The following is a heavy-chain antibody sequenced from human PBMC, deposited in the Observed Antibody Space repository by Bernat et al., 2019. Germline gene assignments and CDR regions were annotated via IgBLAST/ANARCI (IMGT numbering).Heavy chain of an antibody. J-gene: IGHJ4*02. V-gene: IGHV3-74*01. CDR2: INRDGSIT. CDR3: ARGPHPDSSGTGSY. Sequence: EVQLVESGGGLVQPGGSLRLSCAASGFTFSSYWMHWVRQFPGKGLVWVSRINRDGSITNYADSVMGRFTISRDNARNTVFLQMNSLGVDDTDIYCCARGPHPDSSGTGSYWGQGTLVTVSS. D-gene: IGHD3-10*01. CDR1: GFTFSSYW.